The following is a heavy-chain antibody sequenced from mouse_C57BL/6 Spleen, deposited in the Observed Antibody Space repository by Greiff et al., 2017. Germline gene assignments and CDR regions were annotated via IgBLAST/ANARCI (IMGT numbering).Heavy chain of an antibody. J-gene: IGHJ1*03. V-gene: IGHV5-6*01. CDR1: GFTFSSYG. Sequence: EVMLVESGGDLVKPGGSLKLSCAASGFTFSSYGMSWVCQTPDKRLEWVATISSGGSYTYYPDSVKGRFTISRDNAKNTLYLQMSSLKSEDTAMTYCAIQARTTTGVTSAGYFDVWGTGTTVTVSS. D-gene: IGHD6-1*01. CDR2: ISSGGSYT. CDR3: AIQARTTTGVTSAGYFDV.